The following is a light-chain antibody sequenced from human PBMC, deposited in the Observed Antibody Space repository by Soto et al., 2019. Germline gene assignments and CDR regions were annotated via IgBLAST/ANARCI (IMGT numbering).Light chain of an antibody. CDR2: GAS. Sequence: IGMTQSPATLSVSPGERATLSCRASQTIYSNVAWYQQRPGQAPRLLMYGASTRADGIPARFTGSGSGTEFTLTISSLQSEDFAVYYCXQYHIXPPWTSXQGTKVDIK. J-gene: IGKJ1*01. V-gene: IGKV3-15*01. CDR3: XQYHIXPPWT. CDR1: QTIYSN.